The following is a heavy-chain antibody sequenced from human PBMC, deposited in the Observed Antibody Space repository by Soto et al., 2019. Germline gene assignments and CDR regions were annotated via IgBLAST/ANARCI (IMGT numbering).Heavy chain of an antibody. CDR3: AGVGVTYYYYGMDV. CDR2: MNPNSGNT. CDR1: GYTFTSYD. V-gene: IGHV1-8*01. Sequence: ASVKVSCKASGYTFTSYDINWVRQATGQGLEWMGWMNPNSGNTGYAQKFQGRVTMTRNTSISTAYMELSSLRSEDTAVYYCAGVGVTYYYYGMDVWGQGTAVTVSS. D-gene: IGHD1-26*01. J-gene: IGHJ6*02.